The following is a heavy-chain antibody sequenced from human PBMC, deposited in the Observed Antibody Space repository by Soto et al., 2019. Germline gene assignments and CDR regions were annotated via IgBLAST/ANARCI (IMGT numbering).Heavy chain of an antibody. D-gene: IGHD6-19*01. V-gene: IGHV2-26*01. Sequence: KESGPVLVNPTETLTLTCTVSGFSLSNARMGVSWIRQPPGKALEWLAHIFSNDEKSYSTSLKSRLTISKDTSKSQVVLTMTNMDPVDTATYYCARIHEEQWLAVPGWFDPWGQGTLVTVSS. CDR3: ARIHEEQWLAVPGWFDP. J-gene: IGHJ5*02. CDR1: GFSLSNARMG. CDR2: IFSNDEK.